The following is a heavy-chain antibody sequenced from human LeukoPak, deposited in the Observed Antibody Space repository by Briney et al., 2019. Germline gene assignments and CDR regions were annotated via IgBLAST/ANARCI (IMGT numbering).Heavy chain of an antibody. Sequence: GGSLRLSCAASGFTFSSIVMSWVRQAPEKGLEWVSTNSGSGGSKYYEDYVKGRFTISRDDSKKTLYLQKNSLRADDAAVYYCSKDLGRCRNNFFDYWGQGNLVTVSS. D-gene: IGHD2-15*01. J-gene: IGHJ4*02. CDR3: SKDLGRCRNNFFDY. CDR1: GFTFSSIV. CDR2: NSGSGGSK. V-gene: IGHV3-23*01.